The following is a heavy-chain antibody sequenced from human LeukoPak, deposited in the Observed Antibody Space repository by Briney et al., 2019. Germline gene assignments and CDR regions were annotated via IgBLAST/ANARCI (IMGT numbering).Heavy chain of an antibody. V-gene: IGHV4-39*01. CDR1: GGSISSTSYY. D-gene: IGHD2-2*02. Sequence: SETLSLTCTVSGGSISSTSYYWGWIRQPPGKGLEWIGSIFYSGNTYYNPSLKSRITISVDTSKKQFSLNLSSVTAADTAVYYCARGRPQRVVPAAIADYWGQGTLVTVSS. CDR2: IFYSGNT. J-gene: IGHJ4*02. CDR3: ARGRPQRVVPAAIADY.